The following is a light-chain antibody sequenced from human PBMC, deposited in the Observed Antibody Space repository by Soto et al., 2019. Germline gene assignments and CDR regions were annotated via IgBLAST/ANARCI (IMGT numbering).Light chain of an antibody. CDR1: SGDIGAFNY. CDR3: NSYTSTSARV. J-gene: IGLJ3*02. Sequence: QSALTQPASVSGSPGQSITSSCTGTSGDIGAFNYVSWYQQYPGKAPKVIIYEVSNRPSGVSNRFSGSKSGNTASLAISGLQAEDEADYYCNSYTSTSARVFGGGTKLTVL. CDR2: EVS. V-gene: IGLV2-14*01.